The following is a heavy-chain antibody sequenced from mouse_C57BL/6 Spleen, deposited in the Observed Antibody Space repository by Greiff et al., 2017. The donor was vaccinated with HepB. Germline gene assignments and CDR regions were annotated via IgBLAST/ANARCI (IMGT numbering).Heavy chain of an antibody. V-gene: IGHV1-55*01. CDR2: IYPGSGST. Sequence: QVQLKQSGAELVKPGASVKMSCKASGYTFTSYWITWVKQRPGQGLEWIGDIYPGSGSTNYNEKFKSKATLTVDTSSSTAYMQLSSLTSEDSAVYYCARKGLSWFAYWGQGTLVTVSA. D-gene: IGHD3-1*01. CDR1: GYTFTSYW. CDR3: ARKGLSWFAY. J-gene: IGHJ3*01.